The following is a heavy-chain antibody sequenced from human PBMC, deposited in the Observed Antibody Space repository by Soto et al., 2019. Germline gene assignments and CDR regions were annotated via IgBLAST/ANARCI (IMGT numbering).Heavy chain of an antibody. J-gene: IGHJ4*02. CDR2: ISYDGSNK. CDR3: AREARGSGY. CDR1: GFTFSSYA. V-gene: IGHV3-30-3*01. D-gene: IGHD3-10*01. Sequence: QVQLVESGGGVVQPGRSLRLSCAASGFTFSSYAMHWVRQAPGKGLEWVAVISYDGSNKYYADSVKGRFTISRDNSKNSLYLRMNSLRAEDTAVYYCAREARGSGYWVQGTLVTVSS.